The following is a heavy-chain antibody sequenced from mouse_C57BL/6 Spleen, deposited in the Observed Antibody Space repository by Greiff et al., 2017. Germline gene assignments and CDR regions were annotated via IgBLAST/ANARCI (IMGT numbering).Heavy chain of an antibody. J-gene: IGHJ3*01. D-gene: IGHD4-1*01. CDR3: AREGGTAWFAY. CDR2: ISYDGSN. Sequence: EVQVVESGPGLVKPSQSLSLTCSVTGYSITSGYYWNWIRQFPGNKLEWMGYISYDGSNNYNPSLKNRISITRDTSKNQFFLKLNSVTTEDTATYYCAREGGTAWFAYWGQGTLVTVSA. CDR1: GYSITSGYY. V-gene: IGHV3-6*01.